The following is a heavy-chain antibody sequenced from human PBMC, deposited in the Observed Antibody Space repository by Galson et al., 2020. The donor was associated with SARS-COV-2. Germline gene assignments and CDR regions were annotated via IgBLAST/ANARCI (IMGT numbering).Heavy chain of an antibody. CDR3: ARGGEWELPYYFDY. D-gene: IGHD1-26*01. V-gene: IGHV3-30*01. J-gene: IGHJ4*02. CDR2: ISSDGSNS. Sequence: VAVISSDGSNSFYADSLKGRFTISRDNSKSTLYLQMNSLRAEDTAVYYCARGGEWELPYYFDYWGQGTLVTVSS.